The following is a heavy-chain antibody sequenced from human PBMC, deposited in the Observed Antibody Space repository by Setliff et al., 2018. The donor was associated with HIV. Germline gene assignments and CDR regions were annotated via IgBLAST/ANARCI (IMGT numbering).Heavy chain of an antibody. CDR3: ARGGTHYDFWSGYRLGYFDL. J-gene: IGHJ2*01. V-gene: IGHV7-4-1*02. D-gene: IGHD3-3*01. CDR1: GYSFADYA. Sequence: GASVKVSCKASGYSFADYAMNWVRQAPRQGLEWMGYINTNTGNPTYAQGFTGRFVFSFDTSVTTAYLQITGLRTEDTAVCFCARGGTHYDFWSGYRLGYFDLWGRGTLVTSPQ. CDR2: INTNTGNP.